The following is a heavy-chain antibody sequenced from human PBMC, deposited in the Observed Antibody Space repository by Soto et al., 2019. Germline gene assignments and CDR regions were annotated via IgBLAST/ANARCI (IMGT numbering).Heavy chain of an antibody. V-gene: IGHV4-34*01. Sequence: SETLSLTCAVYGGSFSGYYWSWIRQPPGKGLEWIGEISHSGSTNYNPSLKSRVTISVDTSKNQFSLKLSSVTAADTAVYYCARELSEYDSTGRPANSYGMDVWGQGTTVTVSS. CDR2: ISHSGST. CDR3: ARELSEYDSTGRPANSYGMDV. J-gene: IGHJ6*02. CDR1: GGSFSGYY. D-gene: IGHD5-12*01.